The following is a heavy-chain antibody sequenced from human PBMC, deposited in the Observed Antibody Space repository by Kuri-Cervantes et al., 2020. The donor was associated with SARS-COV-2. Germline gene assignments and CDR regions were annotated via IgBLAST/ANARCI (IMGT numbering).Heavy chain of an antibody. CDR2: ISYDGSNK. J-gene: IGHJ4*02. D-gene: IGHD4-23*01. Sequence: GGSLRLSCAASGFTFSSYAMHWVRQAPGKGLEWVAVISYDGSNKYYADSVKGRFTISRDNSKNTLYLQMNSLRAEDTAVYFCTREAHGGHHDYWGQGTLVTDSS. V-gene: IGHV3-30-3*01. CDR1: GFTFSSYA. CDR3: TREAHGGHHDY.